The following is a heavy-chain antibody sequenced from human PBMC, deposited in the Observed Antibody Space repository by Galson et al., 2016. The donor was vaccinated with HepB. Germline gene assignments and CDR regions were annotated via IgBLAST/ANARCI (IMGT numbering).Heavy chain of an antibody. Sequence: SVKVSCKASGYTFTSYGISWVRQAPGQGLEWMGWISASKGKTNYAQNLQGRVPMTTDTYTSTVYMELRSLRSDDTAVYYCARDRDYLLDSWGQGTLVTVSP. CDR2: ISASKGKT. D-gene: IGHD5-24*01. J-gene: IGHJ4*02. CDR3: ARDRDYLLDS. V-gene: IGHV1-18*01. CDR1: GYTFTSYG.